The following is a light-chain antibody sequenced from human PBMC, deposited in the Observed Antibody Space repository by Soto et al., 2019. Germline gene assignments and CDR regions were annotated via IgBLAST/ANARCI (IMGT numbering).Light chain of an antibody. V-gene: IGLV2-14*01. CDR1: SSDVGGYNY. CDR2: EVS. Sequence: QSVLTQPASVSGSPGQSITISCTGTSSDVGGYNYVSWYQQHPGKAPKLMIYEVSNRPSGVSNRFSGSKSGNTASLTISGLQAEDEADYYCSSFRSGSTWVFGGGTKLTVL. CDR3: SSFRSGSTWV. J-gene: IGLJ3*02.